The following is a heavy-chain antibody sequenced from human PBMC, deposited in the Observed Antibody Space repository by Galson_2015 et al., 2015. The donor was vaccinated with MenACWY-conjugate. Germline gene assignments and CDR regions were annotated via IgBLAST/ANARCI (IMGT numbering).Heavy chain of an antibody. V-gene: IGHV3-74*01. D-gene: IGHD1-1*01. CDR1: GFTFNNYW. Sequence: LRLSCAASGFTFNNYWMHWVRQPPVKGLEWISYIKADGSFSNYADSVKGRFTISTDNAKNMVYLQMDGLGDEDTAVYFCARDNNWSFDSWGQGTLVTVSS. CDR2: IKADGSFS. J-gene: IGHJ4*02. CDR3: ARDNNWSFDS.